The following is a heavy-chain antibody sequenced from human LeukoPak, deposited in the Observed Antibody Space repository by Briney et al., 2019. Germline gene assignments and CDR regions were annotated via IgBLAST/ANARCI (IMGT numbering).Heavy chain of an antibody. CDR2: INPSGGST. Sequence: ASVKVSCKVSGYTFTSYYMHWVRQAPGQGLEWMGIINPSGGSTSYAQKFQGRVTMTRDTSTSTVYMELSSLRSEDTAVYYCALREEIFDYYYYMDVWGKGTTVTVSS. CDR1: GYTFTSYY. V-gene: IGHV1-46*01. D-gene: IGHD3-3*01. J-gene: IGHJ6*03. CDR3: ALREEIFDYYYYMDV.